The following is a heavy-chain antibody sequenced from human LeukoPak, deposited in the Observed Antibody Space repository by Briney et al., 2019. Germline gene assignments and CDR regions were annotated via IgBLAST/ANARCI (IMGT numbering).Heavy chain of an antibody. CDR3: ARDGDSSGWYGDGSVDY. D-gene: IGHD6-19*01. CDR2: ISAYNGST. Sequence: GASVKVSCKASGYTFTSYGISWVRQAPGQGLEWMGWISAYNGSTNYAQKLQGRVTMTTDTSTSTAYMELRSLRSDDTAVYYCARDGDSSGWYGDGSVDYWGQGTLVTVSS. CDR1: GYTFTSYG. J-gene: IGHJ4*02. V-gene: IGHV1-18*01.